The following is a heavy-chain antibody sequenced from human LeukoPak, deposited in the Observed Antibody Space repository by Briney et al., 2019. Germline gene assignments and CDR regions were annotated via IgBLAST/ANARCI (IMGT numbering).Heavy chain of an antibody. CDR3: ARDGGGGLDY. D-gene: IGHD2-15*01. V-gene: IGHV3-21*01. J-gene: IGHJ4*02. CDR2: ISISSNYI. Sequence: GGSLRLSCAASGFTLSNYNMNWVRQAPGKGREWVSCISISSNYIYYPDSVKGRFTISRDNAKNSLYLQMNSLRAEDTAVYYCARDGGGGLDYWGQGTLVTVSS. CDR1: GFTLSNYN.